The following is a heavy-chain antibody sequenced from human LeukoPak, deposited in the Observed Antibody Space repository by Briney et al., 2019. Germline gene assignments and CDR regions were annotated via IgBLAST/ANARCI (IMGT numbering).Heavy chain of an antibody. CDR3: TRRLDD. CDR2: INSDGSST. Sequence: PGGSLRLSCAASGFTFSSYWMHWVRQAPGKGLVWVSRINSDGSSTTYADSVKGRFTISRDNAQNSLYLQMNGLRVEDTAVYYCTRRLDDWGQGTLVTVSS. D-gene: IGHD3-16*01. V-gene: IGHV3-74*01. CDR1: GFTFSSYW. J-gene: IGHJ4*02.